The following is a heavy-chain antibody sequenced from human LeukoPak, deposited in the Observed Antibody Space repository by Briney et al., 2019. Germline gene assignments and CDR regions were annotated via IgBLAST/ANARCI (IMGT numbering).Heavy chain of an antibody. CDR2: ISWNSVTI. CDR1: GFTFDDYA. D-gene: IGHD3-9*01. CDR3: AKDGQSGMLTPFYFDS. V-gene: IGHV3-9*01. J-gene: IGHJ4*02. Sequence: GGSLRLSCVASGFTFDDYAMHWVRHVPGKGLEWVSGISWNSVTIVYADSVKGRFTMSRDNAKKSLYLEMNSLRADDTALYYCAKDGQSGMLTPFYFDSWGQGTLVTVSS.